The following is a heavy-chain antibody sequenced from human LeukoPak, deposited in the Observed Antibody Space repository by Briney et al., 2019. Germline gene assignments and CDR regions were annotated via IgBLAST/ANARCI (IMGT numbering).Heavy chain of an antibody. CDR2: IFHGGGT. V-gene: IGHV4-59*01. J-gene: IGHJ4*02. CDR1: GDSITNYY. Sequence: PSETLSLTCTVSGDSITNYYWSWIRQPPGGGLEWIGYIFHGGGTNCDPSLESRLTISLDTSNNQFSLKLRSVTPADTAVYYRATDRAAVESYYYDSWGQGTPVTVSS. CDR3: ATDRAAVESYYYDS. D-gene: IGHD3-10*01.